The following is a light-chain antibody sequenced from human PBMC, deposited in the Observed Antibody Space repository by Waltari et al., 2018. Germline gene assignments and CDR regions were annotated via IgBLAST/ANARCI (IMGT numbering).Light chain of an antibody. CDR3: QSFDGRRTL. CDR1: ISNIGAGYD. CDR2: CNN. J-gene: IGLJ2*01. Sequence: QSVLTQPPSVSAAPGRRVTISCTGDISNIGAGYDVHWYQQLPETSPKLLIYCNNNRPSGVPDRFSASRSGTSASLAITGLHAEDEADYYCQSFDGRRTLFGGGTKLTVL. V-gene: IGLV1-40*01.